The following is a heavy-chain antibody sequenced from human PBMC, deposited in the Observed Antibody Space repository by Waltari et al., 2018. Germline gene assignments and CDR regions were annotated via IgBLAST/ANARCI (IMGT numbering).Heavy chain of an antibody. J-gene: IGHJ4*02. CDR2: ITSSSSYI. D-gene: IGHD3-10*01. CDR3: ARDPLHYYGSGSLYYFDY. V-gene: IGHV3-21*01. Sequence: EVQLVESGGGLVTPGGSLRLSCAASGFTFSSYSMNWVRQAPGKGLEWVSCITSSSSYIYYTDSVKGRFTISRDNAKNSLYLQMNSLRAEDTAVYYCARDPLHYYGSGSLYYFDYWGQGTLVTVSS. CDR1: GFTFSSYS.